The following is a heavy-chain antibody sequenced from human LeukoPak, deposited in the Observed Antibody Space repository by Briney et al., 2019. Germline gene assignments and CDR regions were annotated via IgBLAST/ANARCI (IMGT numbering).Heavy chain of an antibody. CDR3: AKGYDSSGYYYPYFQH. CDR2: IYSDGDI. Sequence: GGSLRLSCAASGFTVSSNYMNWVRQAPGKGLEWVSVIYSDGDIYYSDSVKGRFTIFRDNSKNTLYLQMNSLRAEDTAVYYCAKGYDSSGYYYPYFQHWGQGTLVTVSS. V-gene: IGHV3-53*01. CDR1: GFTVSSNY. J-gene: IGHJ1*01. D-gene: IGHD3-22*01.